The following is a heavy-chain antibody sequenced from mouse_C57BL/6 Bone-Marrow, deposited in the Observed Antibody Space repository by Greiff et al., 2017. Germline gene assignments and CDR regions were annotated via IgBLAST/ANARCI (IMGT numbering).Heavy chain of an antibody. D-gene: IGHD2-13*01. V-gene: IGHV1-64*01. CDR1: GYTFPSYW. J-gene: IGHJ4*01. Sequence: VQLQQPGAELVKPGASVKLSCKASGYTFPSYWMHWVKQRPGQGLEWIGMIHPNSGSTNYNEKFKSKATLTVDNSSSTAYMQLSSLTSEDSAVYYCARAVTNYAMDYWGQGTSVTVSS. CDR3: ARAVTNYAMDY. CDR2: IHPNSGST.